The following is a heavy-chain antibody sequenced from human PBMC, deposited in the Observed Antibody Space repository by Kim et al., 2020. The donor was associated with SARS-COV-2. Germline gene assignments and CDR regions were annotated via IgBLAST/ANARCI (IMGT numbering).Heavy chain of an antibody. CDR2: IYTSGST. Sequence: SETLSLTCTVSGGSISSYYWSWIRQPAGKGLEWIGRIYTSGSTNYNPSLKSRVTMSVDTPKNQFSLKLSSVTAADTAVYYCARGRRYKGDYYYYYYMDVWGKGTTVTVSS. J-gene: IGHJ6*03. CDR3: ARGRRYKGDYYYYYYMDV. D-gene: IGHD5-12*01. CDR1: GGSISSYY. V-gene: IGHV4-4*07.